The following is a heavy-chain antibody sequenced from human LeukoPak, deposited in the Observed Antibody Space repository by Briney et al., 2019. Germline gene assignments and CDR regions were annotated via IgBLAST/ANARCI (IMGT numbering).Heavy chain of an antibody. V-gene: IGHV3-30*02. D-gene: IGHD3-3*01. CDR1: GFTFSSYG. CDR3: AKDPKGGGSITIFGVVIIQPFDY. CDR2: IRYDGSNK. Sequence: GGSLRLSCAASGFTFSSYGMHWVRQAPGKGLEWVAFIRYDGSNKYYADSVKGRFTISRDNSKNTLYLQMNSLRAEDTAVYYCAKDPKGGGSITIFGVVIIQPFDYWGQGTLVTVSS. J-gene: IGHJ4*02.